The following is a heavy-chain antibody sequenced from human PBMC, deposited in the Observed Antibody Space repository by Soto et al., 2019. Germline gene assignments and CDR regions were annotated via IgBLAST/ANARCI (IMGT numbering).Heavy chain of an antibody. D-gene: IGHD2-2*01. CDR1: GGSISSNNW. Sequence: SETLSLTCAVSGGSISSNNWWTWVRQPPGKGLEWIGEINHSGSTNYHPSLKSRITISVETSKNQFSLKLSSVTAADTAVYYCARVRGILVYCSSTSCRAEFDYRAQRTPVTGSS. V-gene: IGHV4-4*02. CDR2: INHSGST. J-gene: IGHJ4*02. CDR3: ARVRGILVYCSSTSCRAEFDY.